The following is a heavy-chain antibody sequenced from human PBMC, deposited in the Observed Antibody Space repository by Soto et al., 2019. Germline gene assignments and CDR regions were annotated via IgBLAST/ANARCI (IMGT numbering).Heavy chain of an antibody. J-gene: IGHJ6*03. CDR1: GGSFSGYY. V-gene: IGHV4-34*01. D-gene: IGHD2-2*01. CDR2: INHSGST. Sequence: SETLSLTCAVYGGSFSGYYWSWIRQPPGKGLEWIGEINHSGSTNYNPSLKSRVTISVDTSKNQFSLKLSSVTAADTAVYYCARGTPQVPAASYYYMDVWGKGTTVTVSS. CDR3: ARGTPQVPAASYYYMDV.